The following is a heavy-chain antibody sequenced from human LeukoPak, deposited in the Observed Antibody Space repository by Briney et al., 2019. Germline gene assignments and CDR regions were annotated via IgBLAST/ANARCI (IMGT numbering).Heavy chain of an antibody. V-gene: IGHV3-23*01. D-gene: IGHD4-17*01. CDR3: AKDPNGDYFGAFDM. Sequence: GGSLRLSCTASGIIFSNHAMTWVRQAPGKGLEWVSIINGNGGHTDYADSVKGRFTISRDNSKKTLYLQMNSLRAEDTAVYYCAKDPNGDYFGAFDMWGHGTMVTVSS. J-gene: IGHJ3*02. CDR1: GIIFSNHA. CDR2: INGNGGHT.